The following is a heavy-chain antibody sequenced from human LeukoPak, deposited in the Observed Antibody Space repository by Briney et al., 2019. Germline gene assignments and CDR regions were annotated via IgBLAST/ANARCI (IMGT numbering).Heavy chain of an antibody. D-gene: IGHD2-2*01. J-gene: IGHJ4*02. CDR2: IRNDGSDK. V-gene: IGHV3-30*02. CDR1: GFTFSNYD. Sequence: GGSLRLSCAASGFTFSNYDMNWVRQAPGKGLEWVAFIRNDGSDKYYADSVKGRFTISRDNSKNTVYLQMNSLRAEDTAVYYCAKDFFQLPQAYFDYWGQGSLVTVSS. CDR3: AKDFFQLPQAYFDY.